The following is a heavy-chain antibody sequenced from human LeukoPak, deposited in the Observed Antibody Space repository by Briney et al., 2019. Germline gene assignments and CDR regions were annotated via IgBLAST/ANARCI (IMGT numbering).Heavy chain of an antibody. CDR3: AKVSIVVVAAAIRLPPYFDY. J-gene: IGHJ4*02. Sequence: GGSLRLSCAASGFTFSSYAMSWVRQAPGKGLEWVSAISGSGGSTYYADSVKGRFTISRDNSKNTLYLQMNSLRAEDTAVYYCAKVSIVVVAAAIRLPPYFDYWGQGTLVTVSS. D-gene: IGHD2-2*02. CDR1: GFTFSSYA. V-gene: IGHV3-23*01. CDR2: ISGSGGST.